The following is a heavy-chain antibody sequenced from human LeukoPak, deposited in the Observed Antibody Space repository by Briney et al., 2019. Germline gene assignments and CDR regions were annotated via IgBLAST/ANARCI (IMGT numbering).Heavy chain of an antibody. D-gene: IGHD1-26*01. Sequence: PGGSLGLSCAASGFTFSSYAMSWVRQAPGKGLEWVSAISGSGGSTYYADSVKGRFTISRDNSKNTLYLQMNSLRAEDTAVYYCAKDDRGTTTPYYFDYWGQGTLVTVSS. CDR3: AKDDRGTTTPYYFDY. J-gene: IGHJ4*02. CDR1: GFTFSSYA. V-gene: IGHV3-23*01. CDR2: ISGSGGST.